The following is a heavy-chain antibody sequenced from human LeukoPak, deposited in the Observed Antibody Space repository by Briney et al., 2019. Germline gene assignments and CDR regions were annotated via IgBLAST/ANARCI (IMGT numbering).Heavy chain of an antibody. CDR2: INHSGST. J-gene: IGHJ4*02. CDR3: ARGRGFIAARHLYFDY. D-gene: IGHD6-6*01. CDR1: GGSFSGYY. Sequence: SETLSLTCAVYGGSFSGYYWSWIRQPPGKGLEWIGEINHSGSTNYNPSLKSRVTISVDTSKNQFSLKLSSVTAADTAVYYCARGRGFIAARHLYFDYWGQGTLVTVSS. V-gene: IGHV4-34*01.